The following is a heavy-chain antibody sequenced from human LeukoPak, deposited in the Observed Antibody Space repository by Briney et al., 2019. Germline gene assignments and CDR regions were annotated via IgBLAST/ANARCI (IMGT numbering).Heavy chain of an antibody. D-gene: IGHD1-7*01. CDR2: INPSGGST. Sequence: ASVKVSCKASGYTFTSYYMHWVRQAPGQGGEWMGIINPSGGSTSYAQKFQGRVTMTRDTSTSTGYMELSSLRSEDTAVYYCARQVRITGTMGGNWFDPWGQGTLVTVSS. CDR1: GYTFTSYY. J-gene: IGHJ5*02. V-gene: IGHV1-46*01. CDR3: ARQVRITGTMGGNWFDP.